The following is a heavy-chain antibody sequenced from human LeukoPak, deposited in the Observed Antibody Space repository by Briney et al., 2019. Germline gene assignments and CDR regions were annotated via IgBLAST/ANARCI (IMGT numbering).Heavy chain of an antibody. Sequence: GGSLRLSCAASGFTFSSYSMNWVRQAPGKGLEWVSYISSSSSTIYYADSVKGRFTISRDNAKNSLYLQMNSLRAEDTAVYYXXXXXAAAVSAFDIWGQGTMVTVSS. CDR3: XXXXAAAVSAFDI. D-gene: IGHD6-13*01. CDR2: ISSSSSTI. J-gene: IGHJ3*02. CDR1: GFTFSSYS. V-gene: IGHV3-48*01.